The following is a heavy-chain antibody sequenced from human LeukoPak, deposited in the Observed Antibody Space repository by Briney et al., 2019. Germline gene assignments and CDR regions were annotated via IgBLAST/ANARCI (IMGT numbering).Heavy chain of an antibody. D-gene: IGHD5-18*01. V-gene: IGHV1-69*04. CDR1: GGTFSSYA. J-gene: IGHJ4*02. Sequence: SVKLSCKASGGTFSSYAFSWVRQPHGPGLEWMGRIIPILGIANYAQKFQGRVTITADKSTSTAYMELSILRSEDTAVYYCARDRGYSYGPNFDYWGQGTLVTVSS. CDR2: IIPILGIA. CDR3: ARDRGYSYGPNFDY.